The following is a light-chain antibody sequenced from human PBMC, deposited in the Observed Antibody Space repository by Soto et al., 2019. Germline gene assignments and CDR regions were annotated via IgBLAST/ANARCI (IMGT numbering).Light chain of an antibody. CDR1: QTISNY. J-gene: IGKJ4*01. Sequence: DIQVTQSPSSLSASVGYRVTITCLSSQTISNYLNWYQQKPGKAPKLLIYAASSLQSGVPLRFSGSGSGTDFTLTITSLQPEDFETYYCQQSYTTPPTFGGGTKVDIK. CDR2: AAS. V-gene: IGKV1-39*01. CDR3: QQSYTTPPT.